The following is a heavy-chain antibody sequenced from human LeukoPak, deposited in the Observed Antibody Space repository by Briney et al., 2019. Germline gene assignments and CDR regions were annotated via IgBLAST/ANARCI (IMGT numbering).Heavy chain of an antibody. D-gene: IGHD5-12*01. J-gene: IGHJ4*02. Sequence: ASVKVSCKASGYTFTSYGIRWVRQAPGQGLEWMGWISAYNGNTNYAQKLQGRVTMTTDTSTSTAYMELRSLRSDDTAVYYCARVRILQGDFDHWGQGTLVTVSS. CDR2: ISAYNGNT. CDR3: ARVRILQGDFDH. CDR1: GYTFTSYG. V-gene: IGHV1-18*01.